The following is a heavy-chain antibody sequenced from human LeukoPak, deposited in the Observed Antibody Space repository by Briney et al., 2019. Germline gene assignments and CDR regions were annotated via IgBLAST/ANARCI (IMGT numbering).Heavy chain of an antibody. CDR1: GFTFSHYG. CDR2: VWYDASKF. Sequence: PGGSLRLSCAGSGFTFSHYGMNWVRQAPGKGLEWVAGVWYDASKFLYGDSVKGRFTISRDNSRNVMFLQMDSLTDDDTGVYYCARDADTSGHYSYFDYWGQGALVFVSS. V-gene: IGHV3-33*01. CDR3: ARDADTSGHYSYFDY. D-gene: IGHD5-12*01. J-gene: IGHJ4*02.